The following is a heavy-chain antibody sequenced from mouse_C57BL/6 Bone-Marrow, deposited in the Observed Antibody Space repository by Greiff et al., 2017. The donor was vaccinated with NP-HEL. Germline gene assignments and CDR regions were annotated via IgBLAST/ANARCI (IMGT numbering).Heavy chain of an antibody. D-gene: IGHD4-1*01. CDR2: IDPSDSYT. CDR1: GYTFTSYW. CDR3: AKGEPYWD. Sequence: QVQLQQPGAELVRPGTSVKLSCKASGYTFTSYWMHWVKQRPGQGLEWIGVIDPSDSYTNYNQKFKGKATLTEDTSSSTAYMQLSSLTSEDSAVYYCAKGEPYWDWGQGTLVTVSA. J-gene: IGHJ3*01. V-gene: IGHV1-59*01.